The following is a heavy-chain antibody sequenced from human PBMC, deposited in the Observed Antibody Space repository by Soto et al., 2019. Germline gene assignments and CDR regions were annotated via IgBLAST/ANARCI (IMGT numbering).Heavy chain of an antibody. Sequence: QVQLQETGPGLVKPSQTLSLTCTVSGYSISSGGYYWSWIRQFPGRGLEWIGYIFYDGRTGYNPSLKSRISISVDSSKNLFSLRLSSVTAAGTAVYFCAREERSGYYGGDYWGQGTPVTVSS. J-gene: IGHJ4*02. CDR2: IFYDGRT. V-gene: IGHV4-31*03. CDR3: AREERSGYYGGDY. CDR1: GYSISSGGYY. D-gene: IGHD3-3*01.